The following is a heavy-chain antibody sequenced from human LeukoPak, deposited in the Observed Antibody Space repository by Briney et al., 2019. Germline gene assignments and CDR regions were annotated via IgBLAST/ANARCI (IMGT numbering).Heavy chain of an antibody. Sequence: AGGSLRLSCAASGFTFSSYSMNWVRRAPGKGLEWVSYISSSGSTIYYADSVKGRFTISRDNAKNSLYLQMNSLRAEDTAVYYCAELGITMIGGVWGKGTTVTISS. V-gene: IGHV3-48*04. CDR1: GFTFSSYS. J-gene: IGHJ6*04. D-gene: IGHD3-10*02. CDR2: ISSSGSTI. CDR3: AELGITMIGGV.